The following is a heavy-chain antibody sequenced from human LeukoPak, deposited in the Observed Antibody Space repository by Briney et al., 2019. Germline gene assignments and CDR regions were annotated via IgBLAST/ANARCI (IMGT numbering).Heavy chain of an antibody. CDR3: ARQDYGGNRPLGY. V-gene: IGHV1-69*04. CDR1: GGTFSSYA. CDR2: IIPILGIA. D-gene: IGHD4-23*01. J-gene: IGHJ4*02. Sequence: GASVKVSCKASGGTFSSYAISWVRQAPGQGLEWMGRIIPILGIANYAQKFQGRVTITADKSTSTAYMELSSLRSEDTAVYYCARQDYGGNRPLGYWGQGTLVTVSS.